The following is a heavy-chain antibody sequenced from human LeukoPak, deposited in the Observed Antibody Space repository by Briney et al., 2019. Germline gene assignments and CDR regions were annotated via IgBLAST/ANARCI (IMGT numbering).Heavy chain of an antibody. CDR2: ISGSGGST. V-gene: IGHV3-23*01. D-gene: IGHD3-9*01. CDR3: ARDYYDILTGYYSDLFFDY. Sequence: GGTLRLSCAASGFTFSSYGMSWVRQAPGKGLEWVSAISGSGGSTYYADSVKGRFTISRDNSKNTLYLQMNSLRAEDTAVYYCARDYYDILTGYYSDLFFDYWGQGTLVTVSS. J-gene: IGHJ4*02. CDR1: GFTFSSYG.